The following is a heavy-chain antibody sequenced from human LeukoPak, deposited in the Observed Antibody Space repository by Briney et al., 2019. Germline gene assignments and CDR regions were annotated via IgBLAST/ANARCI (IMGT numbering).Heavy chain of an antibody. Sequence: SETLSLTCAVYGGSFSGYYWSWIRQPPGKGLEWIGEINHSGSTNYNPSLKSRVTISVDTSKNQFSLKLSSVTAADTAVYYCTSQGALWGQGTLVTVSS. J-gene: IGHJ4*02. CDR1: GGSFSGYY. CDR2: INHSGST. CDR3: TSQGAL. V-gene: IGHV4-34*01.